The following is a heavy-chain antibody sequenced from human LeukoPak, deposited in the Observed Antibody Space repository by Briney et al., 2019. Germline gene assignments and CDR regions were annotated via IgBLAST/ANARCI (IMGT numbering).Heavy chain of an antibody. CDR2: IYGGGRT. D-gene: IGHD3-9*01. CDR1: GFSVSNNY. Sequence: GGSLRLSCVVSGFSVSNNYIIWVRQAPGNGLERVSVIYGGGRTSHSASVRGRFTISRDNSKNTLYLQMNSLRAEDTAVYYCARDLNWLSLDYGMDVWGQGTTVTVSS. CDR3: ARDLNWLSLDYGMDV. V-gene: IGHV3-66*01. J-gene: IGHJ6*02.